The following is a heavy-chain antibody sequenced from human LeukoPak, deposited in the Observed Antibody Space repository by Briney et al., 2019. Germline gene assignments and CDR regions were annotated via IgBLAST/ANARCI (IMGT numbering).Heavy chain of an antibody. Sequence: PSETLSLTCTVSGGSISSYYWSWIRQPPGKGLEWIGYIYYSGSTNYNPSLKSRVTISVDTSKNQFSLKLSSVTAADTAVYYCAREGETTGTAFDAFDIWGQGTMVTVSS. D-gene: IGHD1-1*01. J-gene: IGHJ3*02. CDR2: IYYSGST. CDR1: GGSISSYY. CDR3: AREGETTGTAFDAFDI. V-gene: IGHV4-59*01.